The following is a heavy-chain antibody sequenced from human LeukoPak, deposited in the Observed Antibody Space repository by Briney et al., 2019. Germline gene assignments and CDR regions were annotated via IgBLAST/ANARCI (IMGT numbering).Heavy chain of an antibody. CDR3: ARHERDGYNHGGADY. D-gene: IGHD5-24*01. J-gene: IGHJ4*02. CDR1: GGSISSSSYY. Sequence: SETLSLTCTVSGGSISSSSYYWGWIRQPPGKGLEWIGSIYYSGSTYYNPSLKSRVTISVDTSKNQFSLKLSSVTAADTAVYCCARHERDGYNHGGADYWGQGTLVTVSS. CDR2: IYYSGST. V-gene: IGHV4-39*01.